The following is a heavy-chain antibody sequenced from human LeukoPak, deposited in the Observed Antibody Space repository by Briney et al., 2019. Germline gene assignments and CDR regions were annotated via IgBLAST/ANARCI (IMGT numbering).Heavy chain of an antibody. CDR2: VGASGGST. J-gene: IGHJ4*02. V-gene: IGHV3-23*01. CDR1: GFTFSTYI. D-gene: IGHD2-2*01. Sequence: GGSLRLSCAVSGFTFSTYIMRWVRQAPGKGLEWVSSVGASGGSTYYADSVKGRFTISRGNSKNTLYLQMDSLRVDDTAVYFCSRGPDRGPSDYWGQGTLVTVSS. CDR3: SRGPDRGPSDY.